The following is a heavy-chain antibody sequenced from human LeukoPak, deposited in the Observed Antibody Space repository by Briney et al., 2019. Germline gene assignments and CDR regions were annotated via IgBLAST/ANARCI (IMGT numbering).Heavy chain of an antibody. D-gene: IGHD3-22*01. Sequence: GGSLRLSCAASGFTFSSYSMNWVRQAPGKGLEWVSGINWNGGSTGYADSVKGRFTISRDNAKNSLYLQMNSLRAEDTALYYCARHYYDSSGYYYYYYYMDVWGKGTTVTVSS. J-gene: IGHJ6*03. CDR1: GFTFSSYS. V-gene: IGHV3-20*04. CDR2: INWNGGST. CDR3: ARHYYDSSGYYYYYYYMDV.